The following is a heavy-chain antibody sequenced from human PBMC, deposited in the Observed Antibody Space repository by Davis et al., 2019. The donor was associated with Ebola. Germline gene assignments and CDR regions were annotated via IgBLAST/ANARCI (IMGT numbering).Heavy chain of an antibody. Sequence: GESLKISCAASGFTFSSYAMHWVRQAPGKGLEYVSAISSNGGSTYYANSVKGRFTISRDNSKNTLYLQMGSLRAEDMAVYYCAREVIILYYGMDVWGQGTTVTVSS. V-gene: IGHV3-64*01. CDR2: ISSNGGST. J-gene: IGHJ6*02. CDR3: AREVIILYYGMDV. D-gene: IGHD3-10*01. CDR1: GFTFSSYA.